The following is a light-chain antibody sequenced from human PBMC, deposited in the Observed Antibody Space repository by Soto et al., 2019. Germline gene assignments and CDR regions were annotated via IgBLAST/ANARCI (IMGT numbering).Light chain of an antibody. J-gene: IGKJ2*03. V-gene: IGKV3-20*01. Sequence: IVLTQSPGVLSLSPGETATLSCRASESVSSSYLAWYQQKPGQAPRLLIYGASNRVTGIPDRFSASGSKTNFTLTIGRLEPADFAVYYCQQYGSSPPYSFGQGTKLDIK. CDR1: ESVSSSY. CDR2: GAS. CDR3: QQYGSSPPYS.